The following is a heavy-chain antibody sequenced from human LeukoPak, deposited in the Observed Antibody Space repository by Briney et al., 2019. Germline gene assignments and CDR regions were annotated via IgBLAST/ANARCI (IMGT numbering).Heavy chain of an antibody. J-gene: IGHJ4*02. Sequence: GGPLRLSCAASGFTVSSNYMSWVRQAPGKGLEWVSVIYSGGSTYYADSVKGRFTISRDNSKNTLYLQMNSLRAEDTAVYYCARYTEDHYDSLYYFDYWGQGTLVTVSS. CDR2: IYSGGST. CDR3: ARYTEDHYDSLYYFDY. D-gene: IGHD3-22*01. V-gene: IGHV3-53*01. CDR1: GFTVSSNY.